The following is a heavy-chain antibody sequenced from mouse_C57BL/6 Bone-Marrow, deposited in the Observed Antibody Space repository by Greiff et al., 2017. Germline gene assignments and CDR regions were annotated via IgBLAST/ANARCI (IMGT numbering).Heavy chain of an antibody. V-gene: IGHV1-55*01. J-gene: IGHJ4*01. D-gene: IGHD1-1*01. CDR2: IYPGSGST. Sequence: QVQLKESGAELMKPGASVKLSCKATGYTFTSYWITWVKQRPGQGLEWIGDIYPGSGSTNYNEKFKSKATLTVDTSSSTAYMQLSSLTSEDSAVYYCARYRYGSSVYYYAMDYWGQGTSVTVSS. CDR1: GYTFTSYW. CDR3: ARYRYGSSVYYYAMDY.